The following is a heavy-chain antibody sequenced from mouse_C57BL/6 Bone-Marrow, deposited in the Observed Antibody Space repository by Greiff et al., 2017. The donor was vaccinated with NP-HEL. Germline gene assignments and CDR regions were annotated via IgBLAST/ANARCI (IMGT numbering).Heavy chain of an antibody. J-gene: IGHJ4*01. CDR3: ARHDYDDYAMDY. V-gene: IGHV5-2*01. Sequence: DVHLVESGGGLVQPGESLKLSCESNEYEFPSHDMSWVRKTPEKRLELVAAINSDGGSTYYPDTMERRFIIARDNTKKTLYLQMSSLRSEDTDLYYCARHDYDDYAMDYWGQGTSVTVSS. CDR2: INSDGGST. CDR1: EYEFPSHD. D-gene: IGHD2-4*01.